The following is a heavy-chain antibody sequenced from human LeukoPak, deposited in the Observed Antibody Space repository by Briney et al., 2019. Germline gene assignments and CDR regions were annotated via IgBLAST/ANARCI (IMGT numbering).Heavy chain of an antibody. V-gene: IGHV3-23*01. CDR2: ISGSGGST. J-gene: IGHJ4*02. Sequence: GGSLRLSCAASGFTFNSYAMSWVRQAPGKGLEWVSAISGSGGSTYYADSVKGRFTISRDNSKNTLYLQMNSLRAEDTAVYYLAKDTPLIRSPNYFDYWGQGTLVTVSS. CDR3: AKDTPLIRSPNYFDY. CDR1: GFTFNSYA.